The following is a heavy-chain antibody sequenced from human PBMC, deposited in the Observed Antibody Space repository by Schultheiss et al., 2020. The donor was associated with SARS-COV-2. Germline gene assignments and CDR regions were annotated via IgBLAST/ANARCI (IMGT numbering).Heavy chain of an antibody. CDR1: GGSFSGYY. CDR3: AKDSRKTVTTH. CDR2: IYYSGST. V-gene: IGHV4-34*09. D-gene: IGHD4-17*01. J-gene: IGHJ4*02. Sequence: LRLSCAVYGGSFSGYYWSWIRQPPGKGLEWIGYIYYSGSTYYNPSLKSRVTISVDTSKNQFSLKLSSVTAADTAVYYCAKDSRKTVTTHWGQGTLVTVSS.